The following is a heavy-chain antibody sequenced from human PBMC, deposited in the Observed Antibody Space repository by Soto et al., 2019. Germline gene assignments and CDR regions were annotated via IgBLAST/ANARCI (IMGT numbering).Heavy chain of an antibody. J-gene: IGHJ4*02. D-gene: IGHD3-22*01. CDR3: ARGGYYYDSSGYSEIDY. CDR1: GGTFSSYA. V-gene: IGHV1-69*01. CDR2: IIPIFGTA. Sequence: QVPLVQSGAEVKKPGSSVKVSCKASGGTFSSYAISWVRQAPGQGLEWMGGIIPIFGTANYAQKFQGRVTITADESTSTAYMELSSLRSEDTAVYYCARGGYYYDSSGYSEIDYWGQGTLVTVSS.